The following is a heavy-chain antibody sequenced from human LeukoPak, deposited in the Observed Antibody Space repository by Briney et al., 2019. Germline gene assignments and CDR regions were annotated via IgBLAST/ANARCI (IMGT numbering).Heavy chain of an antibody. Sequence: SETLSLTCAVYGGSFSGYYWSWIRQPPGKGLEWIGEINHSGSTNYNPSLKSRVTISVDTSKNQFSLKLSPVTAADTAVYYCARGRSSSYYYYYYMDVWGKGTTVTVSS. CDR2: INHSGST. CDR1: GGSFSGYY. V-gene: IGHV4-34*01. CDR3: ARGRSSSYYYYYYMDV. D-gene: IGHD3-16*02. J-gene: IGHJ6*03.